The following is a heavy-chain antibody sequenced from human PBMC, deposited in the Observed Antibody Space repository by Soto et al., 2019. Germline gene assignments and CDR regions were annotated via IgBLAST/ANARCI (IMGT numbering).Heavy chain of an antibody. CDR2: IYHSGST. J-gene: IGHJ4*02. CDR3: ARHYCSGGSCYFDY. D-gene: IGHD2-15*01. CDR1: GGSISSGGYS. V-gene: IGHV4-30-2*01. Sequence: SETLSLTCAVSGGSISSGGYSWSWIRQPPGKGLEWIGYIYHSGSTYYNPSLKSRVTISVDRSKNQFSLKLSSVTAADTAVYYCARHYCSGGSCYFDYWGQRTLVTVSS.